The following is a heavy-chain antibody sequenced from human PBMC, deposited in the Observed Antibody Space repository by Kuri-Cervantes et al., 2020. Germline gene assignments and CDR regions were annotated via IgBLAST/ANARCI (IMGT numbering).Heavy chain of an antibody. J-gene: IGHJ3*02. Sequence: SQTLSLTCAISGDSVSSNSAAWDWVRQSPSGGFEWLGRTYYRSKWYNDYAVSVKSRITINSDTSKNQFSLQLNSVTPEDTAVYYCARGPETGTGAFDIWGQGTMVTVSS. V-gene: IGHV6-1*01. D-gene: IGHD1-1*01. CDR3: ARGPETGTGAFDI. CDR1: GDSVSSNSAA. CDR2: TYYRSKWYN.